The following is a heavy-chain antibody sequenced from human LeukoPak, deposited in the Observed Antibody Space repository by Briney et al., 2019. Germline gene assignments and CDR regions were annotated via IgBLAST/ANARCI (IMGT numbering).Heavy chain of an antibody. Sequence: GGSLRLSCAASGFTFSGSAMHWVRQAPGKGLEWVAKIKQDGSEKNYVDSMKGRFTISRDNAKNSLYLQMNSLRVEDTAVYYCARSNLDGDYGDHRPFNYWGQGTLVTVSS. D-gene: IGHD4-17*01. J-gene: IGHJ4*02. CDR2: IKQDGSEK. CDR1: GFTFSGSA. V-gene: IGHV3-7*01. CDR3: ARSNLDGDYGDHRPFNY.